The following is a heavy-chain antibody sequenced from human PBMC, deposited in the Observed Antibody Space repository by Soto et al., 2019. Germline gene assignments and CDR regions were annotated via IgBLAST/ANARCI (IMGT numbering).Heavy chain of an antibody. J-gene: IGHJ3*02. CDR2: ISYDGSNK. Sequence: GGSLRLSCAVSGFTFSGYGMHWVRQAPGKGLEWVAVISYDGSNKYYADSVKGRFTISRDNSKNTLYLQMNSLRAEDTAVYYCAKDRGRIAARQPPTFDIWGQGTMVTV. CDR1: GFTFSGYG. CDR3: AKDRGRIAARQPPTFDI. V-gene: IGHV3-30*18. D-gene: IGHD6-6*01.